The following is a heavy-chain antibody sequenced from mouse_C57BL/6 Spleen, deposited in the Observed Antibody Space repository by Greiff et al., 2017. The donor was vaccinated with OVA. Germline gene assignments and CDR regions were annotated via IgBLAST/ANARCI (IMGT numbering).Heavy chain of an antibody. V-gene: IGHV5-4*03. J-gene: IGHJ3*01. CDR3: ARAYDGDGEFAY. Sequence: DVMLVESGGGLVKPGGSLKLSCAASGFTFSSYAMSWVRQTPEKRLEWVATISDGGSYTYYPDNVKGRFTISRDNAKNNLYLQMSHLKSEDTAMYYCARAYDGDGEFAYWGQGTLVTVSA. D-gene: IGHD2-3*01. CDR2: ISDGGSYT. CDR1: GFTFSSYA.